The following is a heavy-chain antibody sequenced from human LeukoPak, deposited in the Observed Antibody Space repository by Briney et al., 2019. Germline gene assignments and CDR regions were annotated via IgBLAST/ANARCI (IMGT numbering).Heavy chain of an antibody. CDR3: AKFGSRLRSYYYYMDV. J-gene: IGHJ6*03. V-gene: IGHV3-21*04. CDR1: GFTFSDCN. Sequence: GGSLRLSCAASGFTFSDCNKNWVRQAPGKGLEWVSSISRSSYYIYYTDSVKGRFTISRDNSKNTLYLQMNSLRAEDTAVYYCAKFGSRLRSYYYYMDVWGKGTTVTISS. D-gene: IGHD3-10*01. CDR2: ISRSSYYI.